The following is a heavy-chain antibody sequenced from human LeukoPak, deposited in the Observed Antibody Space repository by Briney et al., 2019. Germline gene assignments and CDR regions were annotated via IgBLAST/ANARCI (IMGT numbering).Heavy chain of an antibody. V-gene: IGHV3-11*04. CDR1: GFTFSDYY. CDR3: AKEGATYCGGDCYSTLLDY. CDR2: ISSSGSTI. D-gene: IGHD2-21*02. Sequence: GGSLRLSCAASGFTFSDYYMSWIRQAPGKGLEWVSYISSSGSTIYYADSVKGRFTISRDNSKSTLYLQMNSLRAEDTAVYYCAKEGATYCGGDCYSTLLDYWGQGTLVTVSS. J-gene: IGHJ4*02.